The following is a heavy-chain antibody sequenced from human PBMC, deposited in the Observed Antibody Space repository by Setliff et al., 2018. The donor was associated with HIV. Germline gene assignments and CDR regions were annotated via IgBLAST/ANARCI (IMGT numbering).Heavy chain of an antibody. J-gene: IGHJ6*03. CDR1: GGSISSSNYY. V-gene: IGHV4-39*01. D-gene: IGHD6-19*01. CDR2: ISYSGHI. CDR3: ARHVILLEWLSYFYMDV. Sequence: LSLTCTVSGGSISSSNYYWGWIRQPPGKGLEWIGAISYSGHIYFNSSLKSRVTIYLDTSKRQLSLRLTSVTAADTAVYYCARHVILLEWLSYFYMDVWGKGATVTVSS.